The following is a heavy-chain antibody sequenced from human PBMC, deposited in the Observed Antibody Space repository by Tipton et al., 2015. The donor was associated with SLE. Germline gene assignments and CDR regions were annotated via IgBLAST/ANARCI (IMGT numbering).Heavy chain of an antibody. D-gene: IGHD3-10*01. J-gene: IGHJ3*02. V-gene: IGHV3-21*01. CDR1: GFTFSSYS. CDR3: AREPGELNAFDI. CDR2: ISSSSSYI. Sequence: SLRLSCAASGFTFSSYSMNWVRQAPGKGLEWVSSISSSSSYIYYADSVKGRFTISRDNAKNSLYLQMNSLRAEDTAVYYCAREPGELNAFDIWGRGTMVTVSS.